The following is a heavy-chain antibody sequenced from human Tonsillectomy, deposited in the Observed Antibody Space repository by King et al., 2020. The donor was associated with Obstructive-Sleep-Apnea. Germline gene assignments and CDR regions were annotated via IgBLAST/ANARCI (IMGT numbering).Heavy chain of an antibody. D-gene: IGHD3-3*01. CDR3: AKDLLRFLEWLTYGLDV. J-gene: IGHJ6*02. CDR2: IRYDGSNQ. V-gene: IGHV3-30*02. Sequence: VQLVESGGGVVQPGRSLRLSCAASEFTFSSYGMHWVRLPPGKGLEWVAFIRYDGSNQFYADSVKGRFTISRDNSKNTLYLQMNSLRDEDTAVYYCAKDLLRFLEWLTYGLDVWGLGTTVTVSS. CDR1: EFTFSSYG.